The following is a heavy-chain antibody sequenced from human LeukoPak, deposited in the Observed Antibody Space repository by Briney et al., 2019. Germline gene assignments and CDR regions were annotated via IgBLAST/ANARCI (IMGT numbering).Heavy chain of an antibody. D-gene: IGHD3-22*01. CDR3: AKAMYADYDSSDL. CDR1: GFTFSSYG. J-gene: IGHJ4*02. Sequence: PGGSLRLSCAASGFTFSSYGMHWVRQAPGKGLEWVAVISRDGSNKYYADSVKGRLTISRDNSKNTLYLQMNSLRGEGTAVYYCAKAMYADYDSSDLWGQGTLVTVSS. V-gene: IGHV3-30*18. CDR2: ISRDGSNK.